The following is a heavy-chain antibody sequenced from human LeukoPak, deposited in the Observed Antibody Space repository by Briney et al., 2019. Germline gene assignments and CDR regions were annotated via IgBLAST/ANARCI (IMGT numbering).Heavy chain of an antibody. D-gene: IGHD4-17*01. Sequence: SLQISCEGSGSIFTSYWIGWVRRLPGKGLEGMGIIYPGDSDMKNSPSFEGQVTISADKSISTAYLQWSSLKASDTAMYYCARGTAYGDYAYDYWGQGTLVTVXS. CDR3: ARGTAYGDYAYDY. CDR1: GSIFTSYW. CDR2: IYPGDSDM. J-gene: IGHJ4*02. V-gene: IGHV5-51*01.